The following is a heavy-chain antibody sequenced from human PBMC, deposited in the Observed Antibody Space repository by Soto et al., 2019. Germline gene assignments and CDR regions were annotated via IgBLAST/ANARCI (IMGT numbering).Heavy chain of an antibody. CDR2: IIPIFGTA. D-gene: IGHD3-22*01. V-gene: IGHV1-69*01. CDR1: GGTFSSYA. J-gene: IGHJ6*01. CDR3: SRGAHYYDSSGYYIYYYYYCMDV. Sequence: QVQLVQSGAEVKKPGSSVKVSCKASGGTFSSYAISWVRQAPGQGLEWMGGIIPIFGTANYAQKFQGRVTITADESTSTASMELSSLRSEDTAEYYCSRGAHYYDSSGYYIYYYYYCMDVG.